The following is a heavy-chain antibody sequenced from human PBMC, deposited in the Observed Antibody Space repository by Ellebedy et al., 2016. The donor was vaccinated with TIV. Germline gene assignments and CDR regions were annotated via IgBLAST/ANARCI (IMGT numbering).Heavy chain of an antibody. CDR3: ARDFDYYDSSGYSVYFDY. CDR2: ISYDGSNK. J-gene: IGHJ4*02. D-gene: IGHD3-22*01. Sequence: GGSLRLSXAASGFTFSSYAMHWVRQAPGKGLEWVAVISYDGSNKYYADSVKGRFTISRDNSKNTLYLQMNSLRAEDTAVYYCARDFDYYDSSGYSVYFDYWGQGTLVTVSS. V-gene: IGHV3-30-3*01. CDR1: GFTFSSYA.